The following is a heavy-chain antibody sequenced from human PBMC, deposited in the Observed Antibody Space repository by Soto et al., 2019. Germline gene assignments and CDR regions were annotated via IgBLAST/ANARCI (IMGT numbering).Heavy chain of an antibody. CDR2: ISATGGST. Sequence: EVQLMESGGGLVQPGGSLRLSCAASGFTFDNYAMNWVRQAPGKGLEWVSGISATGGSTYYAASVRGRFGISRDNSKNSLYLQMTSLSAEDTAMYYCARDGDVNTGFGKDYWGQGTLVTVSS. CDR3: ARDGDVNTGFGKDY. D-gene: IGHD3-16*01. J-gene: IGHJ4*02. V-gene: IGHV3-23*01. CDR1: GFTFDNYA.